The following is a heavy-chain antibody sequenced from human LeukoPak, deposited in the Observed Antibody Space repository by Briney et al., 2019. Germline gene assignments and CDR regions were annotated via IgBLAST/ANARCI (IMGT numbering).Heavy chain of an antibody. CDR2: INPHSGGT. Sequence: ASVKVSCKASGYTFTGFYMHWVRQAPGQGPEWVGWINPHSGGTNYAQKFQGRVSMTRDTSISTAYMELSRLKSDDTAVYYCARDRVFVDTAIVSPVQYFDYWGQGTLVTVSS. J-gene: IGHJ4*02. CDR1: GYTFTGFY. D-gene: IGHD5-18*01. CDR3: ARDRVFVDTAIVSPVQYFDY. V-gene: IGHV1-2*02.